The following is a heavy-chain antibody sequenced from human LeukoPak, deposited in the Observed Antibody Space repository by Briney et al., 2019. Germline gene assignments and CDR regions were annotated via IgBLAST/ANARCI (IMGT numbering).Heavy chain of an antibody. D-gene: IGHD3-3*01. J-gene: IGHJ4*02. CDR2: ISSSGGST. CDR1: GFTFSSYA. V-gene: IGHV3-23*01. CDR3: ARGGAPYDFWSGYYQSFDY. Sequence: PGGSLRLSCAASGFTFSSYAMSWVRQAPGKGLEWVSAISSSGGSTYYADSVKGRFTISRDNSKNTLYLQMNSLRAEDTAVYYCARGGAPYDFWSGYYQSFDYWGQGTLVTVSS.